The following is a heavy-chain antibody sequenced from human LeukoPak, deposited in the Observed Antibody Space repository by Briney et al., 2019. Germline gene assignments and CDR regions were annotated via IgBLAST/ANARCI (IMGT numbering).Heavy chain of an antibody. CDR1: GGSFSGYY. CDR2: INHSGST. D-gene: IGHD1-14*01. CDR3: ARVGVTEPDYYGMDV. V-gene: IGHV4-34*01. J-gene: IGHJ6*02. Sequence: SETLSLTCAVYGGSFSGYYWSWIRQPPGKGLEWIGEINHSGSTNYNPSLKSRVTISVDTSKNQFSLKLSSVTAADTAVYYCARVGVTEPDYYGMDVWGQRTTVTVSS.